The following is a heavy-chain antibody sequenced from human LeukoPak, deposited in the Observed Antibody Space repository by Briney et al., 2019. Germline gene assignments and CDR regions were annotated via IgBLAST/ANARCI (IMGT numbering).Heavy chain of an antibody. Sequence: GGSLRLSCAVSGITLSNYGMSWVRQTPRKGLEWVAGISGSGGSTSYADSVKGRFTISRDNPKNTLYLEMNSLRAEDTAVYFCAKRGVVIRVILVGFHKEAYYFDSWGQGTLVTVSS. CDR2: ISGSGGST. CDR3: AKRGVVIRVILVGFHKEAYYFDS. V-gene: IGHV3-23*01. CDR1: GITLSNYG. J-gene: IGHJ4*02. D-gene: IGHD3-22*01.